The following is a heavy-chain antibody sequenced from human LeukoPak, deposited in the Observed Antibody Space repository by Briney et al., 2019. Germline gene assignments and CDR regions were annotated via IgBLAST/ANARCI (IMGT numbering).Heavy chain of an antibody. D-gene: IGHD7-27*01. CDR1: GGSIRGYY. CDR3: AKDSRANLGVGRLDY. Sequence: SETLSLTCSVSGGSIRGYYWSWIRQPPGKGLEWIGYIYDSGSSKYNTSFKSRVTISVDTSRNQCILKLRDVTAGDTAVYICAKDSRANLGVGRLDYWGQGTLVTVSS. CDR2: IYDSGSS. V-gene: IGHV4-59*01. J-gene: IGHJ4*02.